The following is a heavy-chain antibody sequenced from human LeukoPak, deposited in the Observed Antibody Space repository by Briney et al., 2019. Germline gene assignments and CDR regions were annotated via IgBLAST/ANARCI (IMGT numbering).Heavy chain of an antibody. CDR1: GFTLSSHW. CDR2: IKQDGSEK. J-gene: IGHJ4*02. D-gene: IGHD2-21*01. Sequence: GGSLRLSCVASGFTLSSHWMHWVRQAPGKGLEWVANIKQDGSEKYYVDSVKGRFTISRDNAKNSLYLQMNSLRAEDTAVYYCARDCAGVCDYWGQGTLVTVSS. V-gene: IGHV3-7*03. CDR3: ARDCAGVCDY.